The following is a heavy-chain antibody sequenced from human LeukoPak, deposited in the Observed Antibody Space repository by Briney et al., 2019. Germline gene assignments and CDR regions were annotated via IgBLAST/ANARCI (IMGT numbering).Heavy chain of an antibody. CDR2: IYTSGSN. V-gene: IGHV4-4*07. CDR3: ARQVSRNYYGSGNQ. CDR1: GGSISSYY. J-gene: IGHJ4*02. D-gene: IGHD3-10*01. Sequence: SETLSLTCTVSGGSISSYYWSWIRQPAGKGLEWIGRIYTSGSNNYNPSLKSRVTMSVDTSKNQFSLKLSSVTAADTAMYYCARQVSRNYYGSGNQWGQGTLVTVSS.